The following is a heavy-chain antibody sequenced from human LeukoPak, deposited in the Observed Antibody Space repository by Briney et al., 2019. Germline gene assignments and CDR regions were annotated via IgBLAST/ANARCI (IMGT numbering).Heavy chain of an antibody. CDR3: ARDRSTYFDY. CDR2: INHDATEK. Sequence: PGGSLRLSCVASGFSFDSYWMNWVRQAPGRGLEWVANINHDATEKYYVDSVKGRFTISRDNAKKSLYLQMNRLRAEDTAVYYCARDRSTYFDYWGQGTLVTVSS. CDR1: GFSFDSYW. J-gene: IGHJ4*02. D-gene: IGHD2-15*01. V-gene: IGHV3-7*01.